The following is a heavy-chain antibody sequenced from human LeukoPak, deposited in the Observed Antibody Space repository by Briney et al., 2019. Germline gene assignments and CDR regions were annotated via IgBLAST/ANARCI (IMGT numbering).Heavy chain of an antibody. J-gene: IGHJ4*02. Sequence: PSETLSLTCGAPGGSITITNYRSWVRQPPGKGLEWIGEVNLQGSTNYNPSLMGRVAISVDMSENHISPQLTSVTAAGTAVYYCAREVGPYRPHSYSGQGTLVTVSS. CDR1: GGSITITNY. CDR2: VNLQGST. V-gene: IGHV4-4*02. CDR3: AREVGPYRPHSY. D-gene: IGHD3-16*02.